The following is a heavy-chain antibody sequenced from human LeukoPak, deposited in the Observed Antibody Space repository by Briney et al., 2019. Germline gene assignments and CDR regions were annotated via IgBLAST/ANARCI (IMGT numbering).Heavy chain of an antibody. CDR3: ARDLNNWNDVLDY. Sequence: ASVKVSCKASGYTFTGYYMHWVRQAPGQGLEWMGRINPNSGGTNYAQKFQGRVTMTRDTSISTAYMELSRLRSDDTAVYYCARDLNNWNDVLDYWGQGTLVTVSS. J-gene: IGHJ4*02. D-gene: IGHD1-1*01. V-gene: IGHV1-2*06. CDR2: INPNSGGT. CDR1: GYTFTGYY.